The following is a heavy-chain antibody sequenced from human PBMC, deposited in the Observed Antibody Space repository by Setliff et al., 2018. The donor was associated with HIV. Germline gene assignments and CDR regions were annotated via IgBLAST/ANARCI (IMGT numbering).Heavy chain of an antibody. Sequence: GGSLRLSCAASGFTFSGYSMTWVRQAPGKGLEWVSAISGSSTYIYYADSVKGRFTISRDNPKNTLFLQMNSLRAEDTAVYYCAKSRDYQLLHYYGVDVWGQGTTVTV. CDR3: AKSRDYQLLHYYGVDV. D-gene: IGHD2-2*01. V-gene: IGHV3-23*01. CDR2: ISGSSTYI. J-gene: IGHJ6*02. CDR1: GFTFSGYS.